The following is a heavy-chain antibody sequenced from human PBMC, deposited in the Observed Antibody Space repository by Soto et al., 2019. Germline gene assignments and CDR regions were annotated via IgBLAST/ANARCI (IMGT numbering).Heavy chain of an antibody. J-gene: IGHJ4*02. Sequence: GGSLRLSCAASGFTFSSYAMSWVRQAPGKGLEWVSAISGSGGSTYYADSVKGRFTISRDNSKNTLYLQMNSLRAEDTAVYYCARAKGPPNYDFWSGPGYWGQGTLVTVSS. D-gene: IGHD3-3*01. CDR2: ISGSGGST. CDR1: GFTFSSYA. V-gene: IGHV3-23*01. CDR3: ARAKGPPNYDFWSGPGY.